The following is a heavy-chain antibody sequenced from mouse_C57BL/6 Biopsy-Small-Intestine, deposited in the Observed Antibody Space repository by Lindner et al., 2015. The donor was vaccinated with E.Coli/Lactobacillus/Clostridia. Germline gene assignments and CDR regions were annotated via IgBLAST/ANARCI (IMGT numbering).Heavy chain of an antibody. V-gene: IGHV14-2*01. Sequence: VQLQESGAELVKSGASVKLSCTASGFNIKDYYMHWVKQRTEQGLEWIGRIDPEDGETKYAPKFLGKATITADTSSNTAYLQLSSLTSEDTAVYYCASHGSSYYFDYWGQGTTLTVSS. D-gene: IGHD1-1*01. CDR2: IDPEDGET. J-gene: IGHJ2*01. CDR1: GFNIKDYY. CDR3: ASHGSSYYFDY.